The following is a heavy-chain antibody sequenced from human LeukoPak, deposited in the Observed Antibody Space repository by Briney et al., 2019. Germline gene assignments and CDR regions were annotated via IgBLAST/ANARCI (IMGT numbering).Heavy chain of an antibody. CDR2: ISWDGGST. D-gene: IGHD6-19*01. Sequence: PGGSLRLSCAASGFTVADYTMHWVRQAPGKGMEWDSLISWDGGSTYYADSVKGRFTISRDNSKNSLYLQMNSLRTEDTAWYYCAKVLGVRRRAGVDYWGQGTLVTVSS. CDR3: AKVLGVRRRAGVDY. V-gene: IGHV3-43*01. J-gene: IGHJ4*02. CDR1: GFTVADYT.